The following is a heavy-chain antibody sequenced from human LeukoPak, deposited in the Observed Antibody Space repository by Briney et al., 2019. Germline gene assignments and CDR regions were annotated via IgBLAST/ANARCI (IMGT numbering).Heavy chain of an antibody. Sequence: GGSLRLSCAASGFTFSSYGMHWVRQAPGKGLEWVAVIWYDGSNKYYADSVKGRFTISRDNSKNTLYLQMNSLRADDTAVYYCARGLGSSNYDVGNLWGQGTLVSVSS. D-gene: IGHD3-10*02. V-gene: IGHV3-33*01. CDR3: ARGLGSSNYDVGNL. CDR1: GFTFSSYG. CDR2: IWYDGSNK. J-gene: IGHJ5*02.